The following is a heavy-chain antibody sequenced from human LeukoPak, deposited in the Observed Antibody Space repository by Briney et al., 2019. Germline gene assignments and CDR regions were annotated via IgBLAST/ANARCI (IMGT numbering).Heavy chain of an antibody. D-gene: IGHD3-10*01. CDR3: ARAGYGSGSYQYYYYGMDV. CDR2: IYYSGST. J-gene: IGHJ6*02. Sequence: SETLSLTCAVSGGPISSGGYYWSWLRQPPGKGLEWIGYIYYSGSTNYDPSLKSRVTISVDTSKNQFSLKLSSVTAADTAVYYCARAGYGSGSYQYYYYGMDVWGQGTTVTVSS. CDR1: GGPISSGGYY. V-gene: IGHV4-61*08.